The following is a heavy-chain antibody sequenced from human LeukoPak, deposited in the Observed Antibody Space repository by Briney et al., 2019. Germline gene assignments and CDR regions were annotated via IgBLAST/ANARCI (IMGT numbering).Heavy chain of an antibody. J-gene: IGHJ4*02. Sequence: GGFLKISCRGFGKTFTSSWSGGGGKLPGKGLGWMGIIYPGDSDTRYSPSFQGQVTISADKSISTAYLQWSSLKASDTAMYYCARRVDTAMDLDYWGQGTLVTVSS. CDR3: ARRVDTAMDLDY. V-gene: IGHV5-51*02. D-gene: IGHD5-18*01. CDR2: IYPGDSDT. CDR1: GKTFTSSW.